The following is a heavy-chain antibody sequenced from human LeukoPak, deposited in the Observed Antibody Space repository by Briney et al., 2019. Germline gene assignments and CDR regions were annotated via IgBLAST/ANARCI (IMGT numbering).Heavy chain of an antibody. CDR3: AKGSSSYYYYYMDV. J-gene: IGHJ6*03. V-gene: IGHV3-30*02. CDR2: IRYDGSNK. CDR1: GFTFSSYG. Sequence: GGSLRLSCAASGFTFSSYGMHWVRQAPGKGLEWVAFIRYDGSNKYYADSVKGRFTISRDNSKNTLYLQMNSLRAEDMALYYCAKGSSSYYYYYMDVWGKGTTVTVSS.